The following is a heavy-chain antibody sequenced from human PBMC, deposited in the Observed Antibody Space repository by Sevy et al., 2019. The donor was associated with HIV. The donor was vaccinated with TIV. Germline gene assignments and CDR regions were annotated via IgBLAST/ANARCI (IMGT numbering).Heavy chain of an antibody. CDR2: ISHDERYK. V-gene: IGHV3-30*04. J-gene: IGHJ4*02. Sequence: GGSLRLSCAASGFNFSNYDMHWVGQAPGKGLDWVAVISHDERYKNYAESVKVRFTISRDNFKNTLFLQMDSLRPEDTAVYFCARLVSCGGDCYYLDSWGQGSLVTVSS. CDR1: GFNFSNYD. CDR3: ARLVSCGGDCYYLDS. D-gene: IGHD2-21*02.